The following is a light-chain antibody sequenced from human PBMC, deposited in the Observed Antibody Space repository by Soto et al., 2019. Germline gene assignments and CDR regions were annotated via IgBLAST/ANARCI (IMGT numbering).Light chain of an antibody. V-gene: IGKV3-11*01. J-gene: IGKJ4*01. Sequence: IVLTQSPATLSLSPGERATLSCRASQRVSSYLAWYQQKPGLAPRLLIYDASNRASGIPARFSGSGSGTAFTLNISRLEPEDFAVYYCQQRSNWPLTFGGGTKVEIK. CDR3: QQRSNWPLT. CDR1: QRVSSY. CDR2: DAS.